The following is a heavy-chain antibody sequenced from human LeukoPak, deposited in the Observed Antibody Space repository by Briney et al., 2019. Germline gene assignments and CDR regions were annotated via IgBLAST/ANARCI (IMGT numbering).Heavy chain of an antibody. Sequence: GESLKIPCKGSGYSFTSYWIGWVRQMPGKGLEWMGIIYPGDSDTRYSPSFQGQVTISADKSISTAYLQWSSLKASDTAMYYCARLMSTFGGVIVYFDYWGQGTLVTVSS. V-gene: IGHV5-51*01. CDR1: GYSFTSYW. D-gene: IGHD3-16*02. CDR2: IYPGDSDT. CDR3: ARLMSTFGGVIVYFDY. J-gene: IGHJ4*02.